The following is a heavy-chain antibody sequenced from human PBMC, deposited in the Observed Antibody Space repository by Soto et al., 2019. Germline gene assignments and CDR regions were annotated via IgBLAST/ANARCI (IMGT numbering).Heavy chain of an antibody. J-gene: IGHJ4*02. D-gene: IGHD5-18*01. Sequence: PSETLSLTCTVSGVSVSSGDHYWSWLRQPPGKALESIGYIQYGASTYYNPSLASRTTISVDTSNSQFSLTLTSVTAADTAVYYCARGRGYGYGIDYWGRGTLVTVSS. V-gene: IGHV4-30-4*01. CDR1: GVSVSSGDHY. CDR2: IQYGAST. CDR3: ARGRGYGYGIDY.